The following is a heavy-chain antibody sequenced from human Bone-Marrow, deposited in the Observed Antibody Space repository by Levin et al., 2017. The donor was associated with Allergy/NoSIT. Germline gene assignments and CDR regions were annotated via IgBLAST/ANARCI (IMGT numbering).Heavy chain of an antibody. V-gene: IGHV4-59*01. J-gene: IGHJ4*02. CDR1: GGSISSYY. CDR3: ASELSGY. CDR2: IYYSGST. Sequence: SETLSLTCTVSGGSISSYYWSWIRQPPGKGLEWIGYIYYSGSTNYNPSLKSRVTISVDTSKNQFSLKLSSVTAADTAVYYCASELSGYWGQGTLVTVSS. D-gene: IGHD3-16*02.